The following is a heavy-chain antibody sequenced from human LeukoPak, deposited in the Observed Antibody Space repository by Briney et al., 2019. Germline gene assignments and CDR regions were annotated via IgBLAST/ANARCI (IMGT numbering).Heavy chain of an antibody. CDR3: ARNVRGQLRFFWFDP. V-gene: IGHV1-2*02. D-gene: IGHD2-2*01. J-gene: IGHJ5*02. CDR2: INPNSGDT. CDR1: GYTLTGHY. Sequence: ASVKVSCKASGYTLTGHYMHWVRQAPGEGLEWMGWINPNSGDTKYAEKFQGRVTMTRDTSISTAYMELSRLRSDDTAVYYCARNVRGQLRFFWFDPWGQGTLVTVSS.